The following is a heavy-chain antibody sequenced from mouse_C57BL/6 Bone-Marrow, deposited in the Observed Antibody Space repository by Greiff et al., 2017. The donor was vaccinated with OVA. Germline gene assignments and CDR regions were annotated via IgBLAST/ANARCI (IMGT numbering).Heavy chain of an antibody. Sequence: EVKLMESGEGLVKPGGSLKLSCAASGFTFSSYAMSWVRQTPEKRLEWVAYISSGGDYIYYADTVKGRFTISRDNARNTLYLQMSSLKSEDTAMYYCTREGIYYGSSSWFAYWGQGTLVTVSA. CDR2: ISSGGDYI. CDR3: TREGIYYGSSSWFAY. J-gene: IGHJ3*01. CDR1: GFTFSSYA. V-gene: IGHV5-9-1*02. D-gene: IGHD1-1*01.